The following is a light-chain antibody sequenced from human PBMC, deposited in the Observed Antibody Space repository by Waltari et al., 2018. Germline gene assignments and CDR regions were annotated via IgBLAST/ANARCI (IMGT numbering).Light chain of an antibody. CDR3: QKYGTLPAT. Sequence: EVMLTQSPGTLSLSPGERATLSCRASQGVSRTLAWYQQKPGQAPRIPIYDASRRATGIPDMFSGSGSGTDFSLTSSRLEPEDFAVYYCQKYGTLPATFGQGTKVEIK. CDR2: DAS. J-gene: IGKJ1*01. V-gene: IGKV3-20*01. CDR1: QGVSRT.